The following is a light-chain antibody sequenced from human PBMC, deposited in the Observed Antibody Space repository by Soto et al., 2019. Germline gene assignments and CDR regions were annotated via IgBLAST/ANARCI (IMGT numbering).Light chain of an antibody. J-gene: IGKJ2*01. CDR1: QSVLYSSNNKNY. V-gene: IGKV4-1*01. CDR3: QQYYSTPYT. Sequence: DIVMTQSPDSVAVSLGERATINCKSSQSVLYSSNNKNYLAWYQQKPGQPPKLLIYWASTRESGVPDRFSGSGSGTDFTLTISSLQAEDVAVYYCQQYYSTPYTFGHGTKLEIK. CDR2: WAS.